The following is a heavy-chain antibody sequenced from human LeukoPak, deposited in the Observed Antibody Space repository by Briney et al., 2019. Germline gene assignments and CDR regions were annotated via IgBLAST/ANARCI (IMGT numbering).Heavy chain of an antibody. CDR1: GFSVSNNY. Sequence: GGSLRLSCAASGFSVSNNYMYWVRQAPGKGLEWVANIKQDGSKKSYVDSVEGRFTISRDNAKSSLYLQMNSLRAEDTAIYYCTRVGYIDEGIDYWGQGTLVTVSS. V-gene: IGHV3-7*04. CDR2: IKQDGSKK. CDR3: TRVGYIDEGIDY. D-gene: IGHD5-24*01. J-gene: IGHJ4*02.